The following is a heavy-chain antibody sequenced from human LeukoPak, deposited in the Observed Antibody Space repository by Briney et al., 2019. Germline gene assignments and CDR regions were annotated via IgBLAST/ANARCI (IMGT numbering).Heavy chain of an antibody. J-gene: IGHJ6*02. CDR2: IIPILGIA. CDR3: ARDTVYYDSSGYYYYYYGMDV. V-gene: IGHV1-69*04. Sequence: ASVKVSCKASGGTFSSYAISWVRQAPGQGLEWMGRIIPILGIANYAQKFQGRVTITAAKSTSTAYMELSSLRSEDTAVYYCARDTVYYDSSGYYYYYYGMDVWGQGTTVTVSS. CDR1: GGTFSSYA. D-gene: IGHD3-22*01.